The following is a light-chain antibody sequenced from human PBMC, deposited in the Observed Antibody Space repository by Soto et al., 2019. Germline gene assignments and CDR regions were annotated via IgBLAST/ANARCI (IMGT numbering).Light chain of an antibody. CDR3: QSYDNSLSGSRV. Sequence: QSVLTQPPSLSGAPGQRVTISCTGSSFNIGAGYDVHWYQQLPGTAPKLFIYGNSNRPAGVPDRFSGSKSGTSASLAITGLQAEDEADYYCQSYDNSLSGSRVFGTGTKVTVL. V-gene: IGLV1-40*01. CDR2: GNS. J-gene: IGLJ1*01. CDR1: SFNIGAGYD.